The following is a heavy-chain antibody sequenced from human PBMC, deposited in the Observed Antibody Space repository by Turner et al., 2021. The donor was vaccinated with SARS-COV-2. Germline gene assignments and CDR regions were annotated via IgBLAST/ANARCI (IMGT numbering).Heavy chain of an antibody. CDR1: GYTLTSYD. Sequence: QVQLVQSGAGVKKPGASVKLPCKASGYTLTSYDTKWVRQATGQGLEWMGWMNPDSGNTAYAKKFQGRVTITRNTSISTAYMELSSLRCEDTAVYYCARGGYWSSTSCSPYWYFDLWGRGTLVTVSS. CDR2: MNPDSGNT. V-gene: IGHV1-8*03. D-gene: IGHD2-2*01. CDR3: ARGGYWSSTSCSPYWYFDL. J-gene: IGHJ2*01.